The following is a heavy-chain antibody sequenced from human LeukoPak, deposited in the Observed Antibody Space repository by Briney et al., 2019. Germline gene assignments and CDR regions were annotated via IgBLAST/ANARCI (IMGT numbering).Heavy chain of an antibody. V-gene: IGHV1-69*06. CDR3: ARATRLRPDCSSTSCYLLGPNY. CDR2: IIPIFGTA. CDR1: GGTFSSYA. Sequence: ASVKVSCKASGGTFSSYAISWVRQAPGQGLEWMGGIIPIFGTANYAQKFQGRVTITADKSTSTAYMELSSLRSEGTAVYYCARATRLRPDCSSTSCYLLGPNYWGQGTLVTVSS. D-gene: IGHD2-2*01. J-gene: IGHJ4*02.